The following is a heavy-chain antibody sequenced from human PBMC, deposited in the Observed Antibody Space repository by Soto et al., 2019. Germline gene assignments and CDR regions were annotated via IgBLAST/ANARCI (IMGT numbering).Heavy chain of an antibody. D-gene: IGHD1-26*01. V-gene: IGHV3-30-3*01. Sequence: QAGGSLRLACAASGLTFSSYAMHGVRQAPGKGLEWVAVISYDGSNKYYADSVKGRFTISRDNSKNTLYLQMNSLRAEDTAVYYCARGLLLRDPWGQGTLVTVSS. J-gene: IGHJ5*02. CDR1: GLTFSSYA. CDR2: ISYDGSNK. CDR3: ARGLLLRDP.